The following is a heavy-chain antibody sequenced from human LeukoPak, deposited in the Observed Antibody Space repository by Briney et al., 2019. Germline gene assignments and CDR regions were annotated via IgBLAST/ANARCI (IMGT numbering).Heavy chain of an antibody. CDR1: GGSISSYY. J-gene: IGHJ4*02. D-gene: IGHD3-22*01. CDR3: AATYYYDSSGYYWAFDY. Sequence: SETLSLTCTVSGGSISSYYWSWIRQPPGKGLEWIGYIYYSGSTNYNPSLKSRVTISVDTSKNQFSLKLSSVTAADTAVYYCAATYYYDSSGYYWAFDYWGQGTLVTVSS. CDR2: IYYSGST. V-gene: IGHV4-59*08.